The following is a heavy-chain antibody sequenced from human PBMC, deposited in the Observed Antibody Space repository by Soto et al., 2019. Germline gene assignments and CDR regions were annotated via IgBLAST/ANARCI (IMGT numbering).Heavy chain of an antibody. V-gene: IGHV4-59*12. CDR1: GGSISTYY. CDR2: THYSGNT. J-gene: IGHJ4*02. Sequence: QVQLQESGPGLVKPSETLSLTCTVSGGSISTYYWDWLRQSPEKGLEWNGYTHYSGNTNYHPSLRGRVTISLDTSRNQFSLILSAVTAADTAIYYCARHTLTVRSGFDNWGQGALVTVSS. D-gene: IGHD4-17*01. CDR3: ARHTLTVRSGFDN.